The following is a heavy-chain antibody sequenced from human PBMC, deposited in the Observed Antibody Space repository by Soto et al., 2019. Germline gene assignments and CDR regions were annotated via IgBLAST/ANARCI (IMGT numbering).Heavy chain of an antibody. D-gene: IGHD6-6*01. Sequence: EVQLVESGGGLVKPGGSLRLSCSVSGSSFNTYYMNWVRQPPGKVLEWVSSISSSSGYIYYADSVKGRFTISRDNAKNYLYSKNNSLRDEDTAVYYCARELRDGRFSSSAGNWVYSWGKGTLFTASS. CDR1: GSSFNTYY. J-gene: IGHJ5*01. CDR3: ARELRDGRFSSSAGNWVYS. CDR2: ISSSSGYI. V-gene: IGHV3-21*01.